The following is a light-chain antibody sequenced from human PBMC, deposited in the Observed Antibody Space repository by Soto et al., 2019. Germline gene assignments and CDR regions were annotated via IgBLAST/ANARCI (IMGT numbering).Light chain of an antibody. Sequence: DIVMTQSPASLAVSLGERAAINCKSSQSVLYRSNNKNYLAWYQQKLGQPPNLLIYWASTRESGVPDRFNGSGSGTDFTLTISSLQAEDVAVYYCQQYYSTPYTFGQGTKLEIK. CDR3: QQYYSTPYT. V-gene: IGKV4-1*01. J-gene: IGKJ2*01. CDR1: QSVLYRSNNKNY. CDR2: WAS.